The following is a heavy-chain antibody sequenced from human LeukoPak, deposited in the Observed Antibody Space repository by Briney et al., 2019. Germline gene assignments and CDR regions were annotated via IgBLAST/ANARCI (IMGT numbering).Heavy chain of an antibody. CDR1: SYSISSGYY. CDR2: INHSGIT. Sequence: SETLSLTCTVSSYSISSGYYWGWIRQPPGKGLEWIASINHSGITYYNPSLKSRATISVDTSKNQFSLKLTSVTAADTAVYYCGRDRPTGYYDYWGQGILVTVSS. V-gene: IGHV4-38-2*02. CDR3: GRDRPTGYYDY. J-gene: IGHJ4*02. D-gene: IGHD3-9*01.